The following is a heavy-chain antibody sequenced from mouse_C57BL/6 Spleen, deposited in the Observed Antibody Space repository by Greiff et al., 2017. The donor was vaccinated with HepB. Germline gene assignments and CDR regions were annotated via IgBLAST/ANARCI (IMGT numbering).Heavy chain of an antibody. CDR1: GFTFSDYG. CDR3: ARWRLLRGAMDY. V-gene: IGHV5-17*01. CDR2: ISSGSSTI. D-gene: IGHD2-3*01. J-gene: IGHJ4*01. Sequence: EVMLVESGGGLVKPGGSLKLSCAASGFTFSDYGMHWVRQAPEKGLEWVAYISSGSSTIYYADTVKGRFTISRDNAQNTLFLQMTSLRSEDTAMYYCARWRLLRGAMDYWGQGTSVTVSS.